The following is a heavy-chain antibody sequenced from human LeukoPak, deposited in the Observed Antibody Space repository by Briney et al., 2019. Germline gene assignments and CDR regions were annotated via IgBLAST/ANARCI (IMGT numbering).Heavy chain of an antibody. CDR2: IYYSGSI. CDR1: GGSISSSSYY. J-gene: IGHJ4*02. V-gene: IGHV4-61*01. D-gene: IGHD3-10*01. Sequence: PSETLSLTCSLSGGSISSSSYYWSWIRQPPGKGLEWIGYIYYSGSINYNPSLESRVTISVDTSKNQFSLKLSSVTAADTAVYYCAMSGGVIWGAVDYWGQGTLVTVSS. CDR3: AMSGGVIWGAVDY.